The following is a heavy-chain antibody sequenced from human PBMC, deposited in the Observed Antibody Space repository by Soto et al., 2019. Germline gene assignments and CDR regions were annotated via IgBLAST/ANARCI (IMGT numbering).Heavy chain of an antibody. V-gene: IGHV3-33*01. CDR3: ARVGIAAAGTQLAYYYYYMDV. CDR2: IWYDGSNK. J-gene: IGHJ6*03. CDR1: GFTFSSYG. Sequence: QVQLVESGGGVVQPGRSLRLSCAASGFTFSSYGMHWVRQAPGKGLEWVAVIWYDGSNKYYADSVKGRFTISRDNSKNKLYLQMNSQRAEDTAVYYSARVGIAAAGTQLAYYYYYMDVWGKGTTVTVSS. D-gene: IGHD6-13*01.